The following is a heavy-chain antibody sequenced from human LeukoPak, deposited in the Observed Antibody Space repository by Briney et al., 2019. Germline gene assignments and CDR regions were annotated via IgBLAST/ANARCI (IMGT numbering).Heavy chain of an antibody. D-gene: IGHD3-10*01. CDR2: IYYSGRT. V-gene: IGHV4-39*07. J-gene: IGHJ6*03. Sequence: SETLSLTCIVSGGSIRSSNYYWGWSRQPPGKGLECIGSIYYSGRTYYKPSLKSRVTISVDTSKNQFSLKLNSVTPEDTAVYYCARDRSPGPLYYYYYMDVWGKGTTVTVSS. CDR3: ARDRSPGPLYYYYYMDV. CDR1: GGSIRSSNYY.